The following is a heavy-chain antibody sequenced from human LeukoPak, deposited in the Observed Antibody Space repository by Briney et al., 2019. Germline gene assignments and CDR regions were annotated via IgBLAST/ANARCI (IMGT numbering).Heavy chain of an antibody. CDR2: INTNTGNP. D-gene: IGHD3-9*01. J-gene: IGHJ5*02. V-gene: IGHV7-4-1*02. CDR1: GYTFTSYG. CDR3: AREGSEKFYYDILTGRFDP. Sequence: GASVKVSCKASGYTFTSYGISWVRQAPGQGLEWMGWINTNTGNPTYAQGFTGRFVFSLDTSVSTAYLQISSLKAEDTAVYYCAREGSEKFYYDILTGRFDPWGQGTLVTVSS.